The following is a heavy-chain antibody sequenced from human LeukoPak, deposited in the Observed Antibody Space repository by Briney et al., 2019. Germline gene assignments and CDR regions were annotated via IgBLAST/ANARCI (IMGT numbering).Heavy chain of an antibody. D-gene: IGHD2-2*01. Sequence: SETLSLTCTVYGGSFSGYYWSWIRQPPGKGLEWIGEINHSGSTNYNPSLKSRVTMSVDTSKNKFSLKLSSVTAADTGVYFCARLDNVVVPASFPAVGFDPWGQGTLVTVSA. CDR1: GGSFSGYY. CDR3: ARLDNVVVPASFPAVGFDP. J-gene: IGHJ5*01. V-gene: IGHV4-34*01. CDR2: INHSGST.